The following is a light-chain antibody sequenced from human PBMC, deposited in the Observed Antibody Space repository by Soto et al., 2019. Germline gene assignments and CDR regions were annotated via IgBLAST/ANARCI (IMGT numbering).Light chain of an antibody. Sequence: DIQMTQSPSTLSGSVGDRVTITCRASQTISSWLAWYQQKPGKAPKLLIYDASSLESGVPSRFSGSASATEFTLTISSLQPDDFATYYCQQYKSFWTFGQGTKVDIK. J-gene: IGKJ1*01. V-gene: IGKV1-5*01. CDR2: DAS. CDR1: QTISSW. CDR3: QQYKSFWT.